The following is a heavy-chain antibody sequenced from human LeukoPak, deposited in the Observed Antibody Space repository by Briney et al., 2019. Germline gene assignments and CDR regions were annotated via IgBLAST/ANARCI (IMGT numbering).Heavy chain of an antibody. CDR3: ARSSLEEDNYYYYYYMDV. J-gene: IGHJ6*03. CDR2: IIPIFGTA. Sequence: SVKVSCKASGGTFSSYAISWVRQAPGQGLEWMGGIIPIFGTANYAQKFQGRVTITTDESTSTAYMELSSLRSQDTAVYYCARSSLEEDNYYYYYYMDVWGKGTTVTVSS. CDR1: GGTFSSYA. V-gene: IGHV1-69*05.